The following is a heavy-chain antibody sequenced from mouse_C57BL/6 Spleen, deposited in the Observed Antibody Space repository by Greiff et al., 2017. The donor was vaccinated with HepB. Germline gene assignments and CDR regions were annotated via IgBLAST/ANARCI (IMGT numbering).Heavy chain of an antibody. CDR3: ARAPSYYSGGFAY. V-gene: IGHV14-2*01. CDR2: IDPEDGET. D-gene: IGHD1-1*01. J-gene: IGHJ3*01. Sequence: EVQLQQSGAELVKPGASVKLSCTASGFNIKDYYMHWVKQRTEQGLEWIGRIDPEDGETKYAPKFQGKANITADTPSNTAYLQLSSLTSEDTAVYSCARAPSYYSGGFAYWGQGTLVTVSA. CDR1: GFNIKDYY.